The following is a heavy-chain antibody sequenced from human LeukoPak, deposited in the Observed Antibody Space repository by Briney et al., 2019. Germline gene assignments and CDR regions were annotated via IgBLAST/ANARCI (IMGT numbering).Heavy chain of an antibody. V-gene: IGHV1-2*02. D-gene: IGHD3-10*01. CDR1: GYTFTAYF. J-gene: IGHJ2*01. Sequence: GASVKISCKASGYTFTAYFMHWVRQPPGQGLEWMGCINPDSGATNYAYKFQGRGPMTRDTSITTAYMELSRLTLRATAMDVCATTSPDSDAYYGYLNCSLEERVISDRSASTRGR. CDR3: ATTSPDSDAYYGYLNCSLEERVISDRSAST. CDR2: INPDSGAT.